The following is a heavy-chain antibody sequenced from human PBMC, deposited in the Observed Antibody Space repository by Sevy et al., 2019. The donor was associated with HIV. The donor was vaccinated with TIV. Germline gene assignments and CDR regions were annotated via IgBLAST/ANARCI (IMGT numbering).Heavy chain of an antibody. Sequence: SETLSLTCSVSGGSISSGDYYWNWIRQPAGQGLQWIGRIYTTGITNYNPSLKSRVTISLDGSKNQLSLKLTSVTAADTAVYYCARDRWETYRDLPSYGSNWFDPWGQGTLVTVSS. J-gene: IGHJ5*02. CDR1: GGSISSGDYY. V-gene: IGHV4-61*02. D-gene: IGHD3-16*02. CDR2: IYTTGIT. CDR3: ARDRWETYRDLPSYGSNWFDP.